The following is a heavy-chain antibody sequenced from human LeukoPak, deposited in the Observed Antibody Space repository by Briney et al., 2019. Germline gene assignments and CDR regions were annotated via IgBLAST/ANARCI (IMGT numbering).Heavy chain of an antibody. V-gene: IGHV4-59*01. CDR1: GGSISTYY. Sequence: SETLSLTCTVSGGSISTYYWSWIRQAPGKGLEWIGYVYYSGSTEYDPSLKSRVTISVNTSKNQFSLKMNSVTAADTAVYYCARGSDFWSGYSFDNWGQGTLVTVSS. CDR2: VYYSGST. D-gene: IGHD3-3*01. CDR3: ARGSDFWSGYSFDN. J-gene: IGHJ4*02.